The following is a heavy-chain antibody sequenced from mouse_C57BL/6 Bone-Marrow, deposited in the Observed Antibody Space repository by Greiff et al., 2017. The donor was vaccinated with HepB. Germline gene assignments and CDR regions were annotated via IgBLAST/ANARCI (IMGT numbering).Heavy chain of an antibody. CDR1: GFTFSDYY. CDR2: ISNGGGST. Sequence: EVHLVESGGGLVQPGGSLKLSCAASGFTFSDYYMYWVRQTPEKRLEWVAYISNGGGSTYYPDTVKGRFTISRDNAKNTLYLQMSRLKSEDTAMYYCARLCYSNYGGFAYWGQGTLVTVSA. V-gene: IGHV5-12*01. CDR3: ARLCYSNYGGFAY. J-gene: IGHJ3*01. D-gene: IGHD2-5*01.